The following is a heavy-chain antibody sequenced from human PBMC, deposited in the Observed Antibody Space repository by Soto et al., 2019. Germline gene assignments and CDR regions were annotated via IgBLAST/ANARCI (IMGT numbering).Heavy chain of an antibody. V-gene: IGHV3-23*01. J-gene: IGHJ3*02. D-gene: IGHD6-19*01. CDR2: ISGSGGST. CDR1: GFTFSIYA. CDR3: ATKQWIAVAGDAFDI. Sequence: GGSLRLSCAASGFTFSIYAMSWFRQAPGKGLEWVSAISGSGGSTYYADSVKGRFTISRDNSKNTLYLQMNSLRAEDTAVYYCATKQWIAVAGDAFDIWGQGTMVTVSS.